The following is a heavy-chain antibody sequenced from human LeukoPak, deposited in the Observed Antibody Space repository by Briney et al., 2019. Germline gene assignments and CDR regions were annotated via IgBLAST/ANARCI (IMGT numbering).Heavy chain of an antibody. CDR1: GFTFSSYA. Sequence: GGSLRLTCAASGFTFSSYAMHWVRQAPGKGLEYVSAISSNGGSTYYANSVKGRFTISRDNSKNTLYLQMGSLRAEDMAVYYCARGGSLSSSFPFDYWGQGTLVTVSS. D-gene: IGHD6-13*01. V-gene: IGHV3-64*01. CDR3: ARGGSLSSSFPFDY. J-gene: IGHJ4*02. CDR2: ISSNGGST.